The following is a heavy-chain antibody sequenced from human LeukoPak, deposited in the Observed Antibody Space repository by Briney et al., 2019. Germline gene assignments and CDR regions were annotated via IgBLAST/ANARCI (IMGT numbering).Heavy chain of an antibody. Sequence: QAGGSLRLSCAASGFTFTSYWMSWVRQAPGKGLEWVANIKQDGSEKYYVDSVKGRFTISRDNAKNSLYLQMNSLRAEDTAVYYCARPSIVGATSEFDYWGQGTLVTVSS. CDR1: GFTFTSYW. D-gene: IGHD1-26*01. CDR3: ARPSIVGATSEFDY. CDR2: IKQDGSEK. V-gene: IGHV3-7*01. J-gene: IGHJ4*02.